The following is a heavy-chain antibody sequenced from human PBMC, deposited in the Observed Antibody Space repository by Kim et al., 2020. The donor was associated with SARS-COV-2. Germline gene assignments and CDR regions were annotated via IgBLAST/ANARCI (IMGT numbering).Heavy chain of an antibody. CDR2: IYYSGST. V-gene: IGHV4-39*07. Sequence: SETLSLTCTVSSGSISSSSYYWGWIRQPPGKGLEWIGSIYYSGSTYYNPSLKSRVTISVDTSKNQFSLKLSSVTAADTAVYYCARLHRPYSSGWYTKLKTGGSNWFDPWGQGTLVTVSS. CDR1: SGSISSSSYY. J-gene: IGHJ5*02. CDR3: ARLHRPYSSGWYTKLKTGGSNWFDP. D-gene: IGHD6-19*01.